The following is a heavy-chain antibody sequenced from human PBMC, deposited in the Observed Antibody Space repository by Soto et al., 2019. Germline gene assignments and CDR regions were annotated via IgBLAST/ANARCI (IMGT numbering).Heavy chain of an antibody. J-gene: IGHJ6*02. V-gene: IGHV1-18*01. CDR2: ISAYNGNT. D-gene: IGHD3-9*01. Sequence: ASVKVSCKASGYTFTSYGISWVRQAPGQGLEWMGWISAYNGNTNYAQKLQGRVTMTTDTSTSTAYMELRSLRSDDTAVYYCARGGRYDILTGCFRSPAPHSMDVWGQGTTVTVSS. CDR1: GYTFTSYG. CDR3: ARGGRYDILTGCFRSPAPHSMDV.